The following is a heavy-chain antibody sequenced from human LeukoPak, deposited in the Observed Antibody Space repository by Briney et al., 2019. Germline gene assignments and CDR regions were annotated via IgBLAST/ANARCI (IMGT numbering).Heavy chain of an antibody. V-gene: IGHV1-2*02. D-gene: IGHD3-9*01. Sequence: ASVKVSCKASGYTFTGYYIHWVRQAPGQGLEWMGWLNPDGGGAYYAQSFQGRVTMTRDTSISTAYMELSSLRFDDTAVYYCARVGPIDYYYYYPMDVWGQGTTVTVSS. J-gene: IGHJ6*02. CDR3: ARVGPIDYYYYYPMDV. CDR2: LNPDGGGA. CDR1: GYTFTGYY.